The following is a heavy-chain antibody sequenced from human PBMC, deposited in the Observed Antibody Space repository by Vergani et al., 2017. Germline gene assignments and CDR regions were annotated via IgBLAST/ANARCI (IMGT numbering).Heavy chain of an antibody. Sequence: QVQLVESGGGVVQPGRSLRLSCAASGFTFSSYGMHWVRQAPGKGLEWVAVISYDGSNKYYADSVKGRFTISRDNSKNTLYLQMNSLRAEDTAVYYCARDNAFWSASQDYYYGMDVWGQGTTVTVSS. CDR1: GFTFSSYG. J-gene: IGHJ6*02. D-gene: IGHD3-3*01. CDR3: ARDNAFWSASQDYYYGMDV. V-gene: IGHV3-30*03. CDR2: ISYDGSNK.